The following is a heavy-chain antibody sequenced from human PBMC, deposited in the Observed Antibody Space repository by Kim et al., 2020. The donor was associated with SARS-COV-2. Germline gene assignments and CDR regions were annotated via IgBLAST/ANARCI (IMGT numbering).Heavy chain of an antibody. CDR3: AQGSAAAAEALRFLEWLFFGFDY. Sequence: GGSLRLSCAASGFTFSSYAMSWVRQAPGKGLEWVSAISGSGGSTYYADSVKGRFTISRDNSKNTLYLQMNSLRAEDTAVYYCAQGSAAAAEALRFLEWLFFGFDYWGQGTLVTVSS. V-gene: IGHV3-23*01. CDR1: GFTFSSYA. D-gene: IGHD3-3*01. J-gene: IGHJ4*02. CDR2: ISGSGGST.